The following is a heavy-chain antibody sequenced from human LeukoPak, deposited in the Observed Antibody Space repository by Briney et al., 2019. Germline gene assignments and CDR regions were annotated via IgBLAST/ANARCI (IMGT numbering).Heavy chain of an antibody. Sequence: PSQTLPLTCTVSGGSVSREDNYWSWIRQPPGKGLEWIGYIYYSGSTNYNPSLKRRVTISVDTSKNQFSLKLSSVTAADTAVYYCARTSIVGAIDAFDIWGQGTMVTVSS. D-gene: IGHD1-26*01. CDR1: GGSVSREDNY. CDR3: ARTSIVGAIDAFDI. J-gene: IGHJ3*02. CDR2: IYYSGST. V-gene: IGHV4-30-4*01.